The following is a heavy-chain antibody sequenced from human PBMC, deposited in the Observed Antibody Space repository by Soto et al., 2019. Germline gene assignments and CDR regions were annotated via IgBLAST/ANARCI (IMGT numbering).Heavy chain of an antibody. CDR2: IYPSNSET. D-gene: IGHD3-22*01. J-gene: IGHJ4*02. V-gene: IGHV5-51*01. CDR1: GYTFTSYW. Sequence: GESLKISCKASGYTFTSYWIGWVRQMPGKGLEWMGIIYPSNSETRFSPSFQGQVTLSADRSIFTAYLQWRSLKAPDTPMDSCARQGYHYDTYSFGNWGQGTLVTVSS. CDR3: ARQGYHYDTYSFGN.